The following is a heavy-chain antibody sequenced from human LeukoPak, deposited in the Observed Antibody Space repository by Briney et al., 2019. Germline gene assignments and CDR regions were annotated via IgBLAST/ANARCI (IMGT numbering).Heavy chain of an antibody. CDR2: INPNSGGT. D-gene: IGHD6-19*01. CDR1: LYTFTGYY. V-gene: IGHV1-2*02. Sequence: ASVKVSCQASLYTFTGYYMHWVRQAPGQGLEGMGWINPNSGGTNYAQKFQGRVTMTRDTSISTAYMELSRLRSDDTAVYYCARDERGIAVAGTGPDYWGQGTLVTVSS. CDR3: ARDERGIAVAGTGPDY. J-gene: IGHJ4*02.